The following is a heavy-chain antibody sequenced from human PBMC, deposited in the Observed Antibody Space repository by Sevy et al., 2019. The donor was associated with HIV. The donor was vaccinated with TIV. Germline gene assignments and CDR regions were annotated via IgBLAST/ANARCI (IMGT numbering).Heavy chain of an antibody. Sequence: ASVKVSCKVSGYTLTELSMHWVRQAPGKGLEWMGGFDPEDGETIYAQKFQGRVTMTEDTSTDKAYMELSSLRSEDTAVYYCATGDHRGADYDSRMAVFVAFDIWGQGTMVTVSS. CDR2: FDPEDGET. CDR1: GYTLTELS. J-gene: IGHJ3*02. V-gene: IGHV1-24*01. CDR3: ATGDHRGADYDSRMAVFVAFDI. D-gene: IGHD3-22*01.